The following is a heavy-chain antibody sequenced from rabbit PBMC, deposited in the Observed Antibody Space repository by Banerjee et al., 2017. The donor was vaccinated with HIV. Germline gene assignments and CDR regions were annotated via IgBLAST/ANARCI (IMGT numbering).Heavy chain of an antibody. J-gene: IGHJ4*01. CDR1: GFSFSSTYY. CDR3: ARDLDIGSGYEHAWGL. V-gene: IGHV1S40*01. Sequence: QSLEESGGDLVKPGASLTLTCTAPGFSFSSTYYMCWVRQAPGKGLEWIACIYAGSGGTTAYATWAKGRFTISKTSSTTVTLQMTSLTAADTATYFCARDLDIGSGYEHAWGLWGQGTLVTVS. CDR2: IYAGSGGTT. D-gene: IGHD1-1*01.